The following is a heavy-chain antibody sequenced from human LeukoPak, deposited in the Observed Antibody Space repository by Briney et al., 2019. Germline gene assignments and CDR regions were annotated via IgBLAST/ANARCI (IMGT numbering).Heavy chain of an antibody. D-gene: IGHD6-13*01. J-gene: IGHJ4*02. CDR3: ARGSYSSSWYGSQGIDY. Sequence: GGSLRLSCAASGFTFSSYWMSWVRQAPGKGLEWVANIKQDGSEKYYVDSVKGRFTISRDNAKNSLYLQMNSLRAEDTAVYYCARGSYSSSWYGSQGIDYWGQGTLVTVSS. V-gene: IGHV3-7*01. CDR2: IKQDGSEK. CDR1: GFTFSSYW.